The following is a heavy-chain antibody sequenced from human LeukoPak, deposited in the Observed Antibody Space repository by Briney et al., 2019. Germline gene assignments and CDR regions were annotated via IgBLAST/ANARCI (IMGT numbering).Heavy chain of an antibody. Sequence: GGSLRLSCAASGFTFNNYAMNWVRQAPGKGLEWVSSISGGGETTYYADSAKGRFTISRDNSQNTLYLQMNSLRAEDTAVYYCAKGPLWGRSFQGCDYWGQGTLVTVSS. V-gene: IGHV3-23*01. CDR3: AKGPLWGRSFQGCDY. J-gene: IGHJ4*02. CDR2: ISGGGETT. CDR1: GFTFNNYA. D-gene: IGHD7-27*01.